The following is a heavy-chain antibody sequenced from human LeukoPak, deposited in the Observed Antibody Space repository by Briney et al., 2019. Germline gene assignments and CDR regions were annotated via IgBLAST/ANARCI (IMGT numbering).Heavy chain of an antibody. CDR3: ARSHSYSFDY. J-gene: IGHJ4*02. V-gene: IGHV6-1*01. Sequence: SQTLSLTCGISGXSVSSNSAGWHWIRQSPSRGLEWLGKTYYRSKWYSDYAVSVKTRISINPDTSKSQFSLQLNSVTPADTAVYYCARSHSYSFDYWGQGTLVTVSS. CDR2: TYYRSKWYS. CDR1: GXSVSSNSAG. D-gene: IGHD1-26*01.